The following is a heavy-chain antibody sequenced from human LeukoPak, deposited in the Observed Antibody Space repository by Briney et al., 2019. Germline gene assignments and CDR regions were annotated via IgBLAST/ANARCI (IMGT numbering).Heavy chain of an antibody. D-gene: IGHD2-8*01. CDR3: ARGRQEWSMVRNAFDI. V-gene: IGHV3-30*03. J-gene: IGHJ3*02. CDR1: GFTFSSYG. CDR2: ISYDGSNK. Sequence: GGSLRLSCAASGFTFSSYGMHWVRQAPGKGLEWVAVISYDGSNKYYADSVKGRFTISRDNSKNTLYLQTNSLRAEDTAVYYCARGRQEWSMVRNAFDIWGQGTMVTVSS.